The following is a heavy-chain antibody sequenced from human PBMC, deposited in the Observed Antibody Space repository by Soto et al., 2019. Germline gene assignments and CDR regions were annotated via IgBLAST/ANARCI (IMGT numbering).Heavy chain of an antibody. Sequence: VGSLRLSCAASGFTFNNSAMTWVRQAPGQGLEWVASISENGGSRGGTYYADSVKGRFTISRDNSKNTLYLQVDSLTGADTAVYYCASAKAVVIAPLGIWGQGALVTVSS. CDR2: ISENGGSRGGT. CDR1: GFTFNNSA. J-gene: IGHJ3*02. V-gene: IGHV3-23*01. CDR3: ASAKAVVIAPLGI. D-gene: IGHD2-21*01.